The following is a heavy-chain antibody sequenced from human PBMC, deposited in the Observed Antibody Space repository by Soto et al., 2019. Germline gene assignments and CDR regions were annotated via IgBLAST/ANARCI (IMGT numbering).Heavy chain of an antibody. V-gene: IGHV1-46*01. CDR2: INPTTTTT. J-gene: IGHJ6*02. Sequence: GASVKVSCKASENTFSTYSLHWVRQAPGQGLEWMGVINPTTTTTTDAQKFQGRVTITRDTSASTAYMELSSLRSEDTAVYYCARDPSYYGMDVRGQGTTVTVSS. CDR3: ARDPSYYGMDV. CDR1: ENTFSTYS.